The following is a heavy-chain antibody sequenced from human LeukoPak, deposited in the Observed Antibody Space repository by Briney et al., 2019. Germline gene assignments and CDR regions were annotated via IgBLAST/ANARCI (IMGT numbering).Heavy chain of an antibody. J-gene: IGHJ6*03. CDR1: GYTFTGCY. CDR2: INPNSGGT. D-gene: IGHD2-2*01. V-gene: IGHV1-2*02. Sequence: ASVKVSCEASGYTFTGCYMHWVRQAPGQGLEWMGWINPNSGGTNYAQKFQGRVTMTRDTSISTAYMELSRLRSDDTAVYYCARDYRVYCSSTSCSNPDHGSYYYYYMDVWGKGTTVTVSS. CDR3: ARDYRVYCSSTSCSNPDHGSYYYYYMDV.